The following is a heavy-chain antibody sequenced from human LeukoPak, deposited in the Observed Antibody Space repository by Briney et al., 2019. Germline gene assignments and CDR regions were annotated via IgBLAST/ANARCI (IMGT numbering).Heavy chain of an antibody. Sequence: PGGSLRLSCAASGFTFSSYGMHWVRQAPGKGLEWVAVIWYDGSNKYYADSVKGRFTISRDNSKNTLYLQMNSLRAEDTAVYYCARTGCSGGSCYSNWFDPWGQGTLVTVSS. J-gene: IGHJ5*02. CDR1: GFTFSSYG. CDR2: IWYDGSNK. V-gene: IGHV3-33*01. CDR3: ARTGCSGGSCYSNWFDP. D-gene: IGHD2-15*01.